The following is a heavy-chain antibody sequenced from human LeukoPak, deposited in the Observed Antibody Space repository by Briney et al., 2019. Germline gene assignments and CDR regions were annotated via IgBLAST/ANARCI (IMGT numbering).Heavy chain of an antibody. CDR3: ASLLSYDYVWGSYRANWFDP. CDR1: GGSISSGGYY. CDR2: IYYSGST. D-gene: IGHD3-16*02. Sequence: SETLSLTCTVSGGSISSGGYYWSWIRQHPGKGLEWIGCIYYSGSTYYNPSLKSRVTISVDTSKNQFSLKLSSVTAADTAVYYCASLLSYDYVWGSYRANWFDPWGQGTLVTVSS. J-gene: IGHJ5*02. V-gene: IGHV4-31*03.